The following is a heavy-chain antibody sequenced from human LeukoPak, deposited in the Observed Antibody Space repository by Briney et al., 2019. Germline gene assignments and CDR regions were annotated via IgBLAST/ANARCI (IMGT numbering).Heavy chain of an antibody. CDR1: GGSISSTNW. Sequence: SGTLSLTCAVSGGSISSTNWWSWVRQPPGKGLEWIGEIYHSGSTNYNPSLKSRVTISADKSKNQFSLKLSSVTAADTAVYYCARGEDGYNFFDYWGQGTLVTVSS. J-gene: IGHJ4*02. CDR2: IYHSGST. V-gene: IGHV4-4*02. D-gene: IGHD5-24*01. CDR3: ARGEDGYNFFDY.